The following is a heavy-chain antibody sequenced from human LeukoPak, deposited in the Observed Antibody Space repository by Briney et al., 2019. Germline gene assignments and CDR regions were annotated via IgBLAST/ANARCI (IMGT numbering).Heavy chain of an antibody. CDR2: IYYSGST. CDR1: GGSISSYY. D-gene: IGHD1-26*01. CDR3: ARERTSGSYSDY. J-gene: IGHJ4*02. V-gene: IGHV4-59*12. Sequence: SETLSLTCTVSGGSISSYYWSWIRQPPGKGLEWIGYIYYSGSTNYNPSLKSRVTMSVDTSKNQFSLKVSSVTAADTAVYYCARERTSGSYSDYWGQGTLVTVSS.